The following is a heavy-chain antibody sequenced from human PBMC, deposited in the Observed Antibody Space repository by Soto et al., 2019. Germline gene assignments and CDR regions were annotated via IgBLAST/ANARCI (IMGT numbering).Heavy chain of an antibody. D-gene: IGHD3-22*01. V-gene: IGHV3-23*01. CDR3: AKDYYYDSSGPDF. Sequence: GGSLRLSCAASGFTFSTYAMSWVRQAPGKGLEWVSAISGSGGNTHYADSVKGRFTISRDNSKNTLYLQMNNLRAEDTAVYYCAKDYYYDSSGPDFWGQGILVTVSS. CDR2: ISGSGGNT. J-gene: IGHJ4*02. CDR1: GFTFSTYA.